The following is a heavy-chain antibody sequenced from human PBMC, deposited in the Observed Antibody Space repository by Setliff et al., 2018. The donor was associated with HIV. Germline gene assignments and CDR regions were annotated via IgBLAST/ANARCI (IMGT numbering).Heavy chain of an antibody. CDR3: ARAVGCSNYFDYGRYQDF. V-gene: IGHV1-18*01. Sequence: GASVKVSCKTSGYPFDSYGISWVRQAPGQGLEWMGWISAYIGDTTYAQRFQGRVTMTTDPSTPTAYMELRSLKSEDTAVYYCARAVGCSNYFDYGRYQDFWGQGTRVTVSS. CDR2: ISAYIGDT. CDR1: GYPFDSYG. D-gene: IGHD3-22*01. J-gene: IGHJ4*02.